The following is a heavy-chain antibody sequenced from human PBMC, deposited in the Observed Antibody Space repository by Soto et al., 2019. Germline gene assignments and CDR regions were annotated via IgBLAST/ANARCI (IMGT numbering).Heavy chain of an antibody. CDR3: ARVGVGFSNLGAFDI. J-gene: IGHJ3*02. CDR2: ISAYNGNT. D-gene: IGHD1-26*01. CDR1: GYTFTSYG. V-gene: IGHV1-18*01. Sequence: ASVKVSCKASGYTFTSYGISWVRQAPGQGLEWMGWISAYNGNTNYAQKLQGRVTMTTDTSTSTAYMELRSLRSDDTAVYYCARVGVGFSNLGAFDIWGQGTMGTVSS.